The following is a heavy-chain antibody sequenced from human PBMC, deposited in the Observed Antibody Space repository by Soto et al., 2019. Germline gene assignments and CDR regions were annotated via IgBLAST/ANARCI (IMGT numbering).Heavy chain of an antibody. CDR2: ISSSSYT. Sequence: GGSLRLSCAASGFTFSDYYMSWIRQAPGKGLEWVSYISSSSYTNYADSVKGRFTISRDNAKNSLYLQMNSLRAEDTAVYYCARDQTDYYDSSGSFDYWGQGTLVTVSS. J-gene: IGHJ4*02. CDR3: ARDQTDYYDSSGSFDY. D-gene: IGHD3-22*01. V-gene: IGHV3-11*06. CDR1: GFTFSDYY.